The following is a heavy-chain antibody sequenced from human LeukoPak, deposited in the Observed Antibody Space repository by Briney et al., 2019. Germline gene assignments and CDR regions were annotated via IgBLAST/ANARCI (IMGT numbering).Heavy chain of an antibody. D-gene: IGHD3-9*01. CDR1: GFTFSSYS. V-gene: IGHV3-21*01. CDR3: ARDPTHYDILTGYYFYYYYGMDV. J-gene: IGHJ6*04. CDR2: ISSSCSYI. Sequence: LGGSLRLSCAASGFTFSSYSMNWVRQAPGKGLEWVSSISSSCSYIYYADSVKGRFTISRDNAKNSLYLQMNSLRAEDTAVYYCARDPTHYDILTGYYFYYYYGMDVWGKGTTVTVSS.